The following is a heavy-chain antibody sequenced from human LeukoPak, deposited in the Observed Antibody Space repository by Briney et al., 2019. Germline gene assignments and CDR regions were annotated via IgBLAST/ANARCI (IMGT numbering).Heavy chain of an antibody. CDR2: ISAGGGST. Sequence: GGSLRLSCAASGFTVGSNYMSWVRQAPGRGLEWVSAISAGGGSTYYADSVKGRFTISRDNSKNTLYLQMNSLRAEDTALYFCANGRSSSGALQHDYWGQGTLVTVSS. CDR1: GFTVGSNY. CDR3: ANGRSSSGALQHDY. J-gene: IGHJ4*02. V-gene: IGHV3-23*01. D-gene: IGHD6-19*01.